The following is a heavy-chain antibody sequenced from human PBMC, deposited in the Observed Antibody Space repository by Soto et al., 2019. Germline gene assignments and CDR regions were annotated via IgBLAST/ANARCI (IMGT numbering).Heavy chain of an antibody. CDR1: GYTFTSYD. V-gene: IGHV1-8*01. CDR3: ARGFGYSSGWYAGYYYYGMDV. Sequence: SVKVSCKASGYTFTSYDINWVRQATVQGLEWMGWMNPNSGNTGYAQKFQGRVTMTRNTSISTAYMELSSLRSEDTAVYYCARGFGYSSGWYAGYYYYGMDVWGQGTTVTVSS. D-gene: IGHD6-19*01. CDR2: MNPNSGNT. J-gene: IGHJ6*02.